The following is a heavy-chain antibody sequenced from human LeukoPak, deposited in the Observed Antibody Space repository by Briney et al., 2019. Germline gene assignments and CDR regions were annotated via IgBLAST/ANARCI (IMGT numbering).Heavy chain of an antibody. CDR3: ARQQLVRGPDAFDI. V-gene: IGHV4-39*07. Sequence: PSETPSLTCTVSGGSISSSSYYWGWIRQPPGKGLEWIGSIYYSGSTYYNPSLKSRVTISVDTSKNQFSLKLSSVTAADTAVYYCARQQLVRGPDAFDIWGQGTMVTVSS. D-gene: IGHD6-13*01. CDR1: GGSISSSSYY. CDR2: IYYSGST. J-gene: IGHJ3*02.